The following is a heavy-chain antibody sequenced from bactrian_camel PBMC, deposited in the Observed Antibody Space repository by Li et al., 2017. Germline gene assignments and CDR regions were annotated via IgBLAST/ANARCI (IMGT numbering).Heavy chain of an antibody. D-gene: IGHD3*01. CDR1: RDIFSNCV. J-gene: IGHJ4*01. Sequence: HVQLVESGGGSVEAGGSLKLSCAASRDIFSNCVMGWYRQAPGKERELVSDILTSGTTRYGDAVKGRFTISRDNDGNTLFLQMNSLKAEDTAVYYCVAHSLCSLLFSPRAPKGQGTQVTVS. V-gene: IGHV3S53*01. CDR2: ILTSGTT.